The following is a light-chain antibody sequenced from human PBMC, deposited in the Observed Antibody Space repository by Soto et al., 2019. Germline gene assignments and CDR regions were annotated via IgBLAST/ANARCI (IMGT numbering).Light chain of an antibody. CDR1: QSVSSY. J-gene: IGKJ4*01. CDR2: DAS. Sequence: EIVLTQSPATLSLSPGERATLSCRASQSVSSYLAWYQQKPGQAPRLLSYDASNRATGIPARFSGSGSGTDFPLTISSLEPEDFAVYYCQQRSNWPPGALTFGGGTKVEIK. V-gene: IGKV3-11*01. CDR3: QQRSNWPPGALT.